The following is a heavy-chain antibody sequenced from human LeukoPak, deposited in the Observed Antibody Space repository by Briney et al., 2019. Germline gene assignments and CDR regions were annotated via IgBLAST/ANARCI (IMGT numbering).Heavy chain of an antibody. D-gene: IGHD3-10*01. CDR1: GFTFSSYS. V-gene: IGHV3-21*01. J-gene: IGHJ5*02. CDR2: ISSSSSYI. CDR3: ARGGDNSNNWFDP. Sequence: GGSLRLSCAASGFTFSSYSMNWVRQAPGKGLEWVSSISSSSSYIYYADSVKGRFTISRDNAKNSLYLQMNSLRAEDTAVYYCARGGDNSNNWFDPWGQGTLVTVSS.